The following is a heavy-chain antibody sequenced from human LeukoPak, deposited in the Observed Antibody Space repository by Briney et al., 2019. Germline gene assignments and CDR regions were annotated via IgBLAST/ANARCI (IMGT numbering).Heavy chain of an antibody. D-gene: IGHD2-2*01. J-gene: IGHJ5*01. CDR3: ARRAGYALTFDS. Sequence: PSETLSLTCTVSGGSISSYYWSWIRQPPGKGLEWIGYIYYSGSTNYNPSLKSRVTISVDTSKNQFSLKLSSVTAADTAVYYCARRAGYALTFDSWGQGTLVTVSS. V-gene: IGHV4-59*01. CDR1: GGSISSYY. CDR2: IYYSGST.